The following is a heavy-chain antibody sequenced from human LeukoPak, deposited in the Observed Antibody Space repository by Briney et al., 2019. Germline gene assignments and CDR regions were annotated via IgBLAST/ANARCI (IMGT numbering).Heavy chain of an antibody. Sequence: SETLSLTCTVSGGSISSRSYYWGWIRQPPGKELEWIGSMYYSGSTYYNPSLKSRVTISVDTSKNQFSLKLTSVTAADTAVYYCARHPGYELYWFDPWGQGTLVTVSS. D-gene: IGHD6-13*01. J-gene: IGHJ5*02. CDR3: ARHPGYELYWFDP. CDR1: GGSISSRSYY. CDR2: MYYSGST. V-gene: IGHV4-39*01.